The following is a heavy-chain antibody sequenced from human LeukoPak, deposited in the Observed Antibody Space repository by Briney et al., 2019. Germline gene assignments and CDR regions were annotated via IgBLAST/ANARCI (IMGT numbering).Heavy chain of an antibody. J-gene: IGHJ6*02. D-gene: IGHD6-13*01. V-gene: IGHV3-30*18. CDR3: AKEYSSSWYPNYYYGMDV. Sequence: GRSLRLSCAASGFTFSSYGMHWVRQAPGKGLEWVAVISYDGSNKYYADSVKGRFTISRDNSKNTLYLQVNSLRAEDTAVYYCAKEYSSSWYPNYYYGMDVWGQGTTVTVSS. CDR1: GFTFSSYG. CDR2: ISYDGSNK.